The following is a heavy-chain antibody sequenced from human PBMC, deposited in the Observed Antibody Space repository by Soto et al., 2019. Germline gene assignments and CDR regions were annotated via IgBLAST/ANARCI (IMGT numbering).Heavy chain of an antibody. CDR3: ASSRGVVRGVIISWFDP. V-gene: IGHV4-39*01. Sequence: SETLSLTCTVSGGSISSSSYYWGWIRQPPGKGLEWIGSIYYSGSTYYNPSLKSRVTISVDTSKNQFSLKLSSVTAADTAVYYCASSRGVVRGVIISWFDPWGQGTLVTVSS. CDR2: IYYSGST. J-gene: IGHJ5*02. CDR1: GGSISSSSYY. D-gene: IGHD3-10*01.